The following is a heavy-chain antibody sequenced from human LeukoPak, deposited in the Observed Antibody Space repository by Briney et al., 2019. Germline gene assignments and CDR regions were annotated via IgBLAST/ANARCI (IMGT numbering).Heavy chain of an antibody. CDR3: ARDRTGDRAFDI. CDR1: GGSISSGDYY. D-gene: IGHD7-27*01. V-gene: IGHV4-61*08. J-gene: IGHJ3*02. Sequence: SETLSLTCTVSGGSISSGDYYWSWIRQPPGKGLEWIGYIYYSGSTNYNPSLKSRVTISVDTSKNQFSLKLSSVTAADTAVYYCARDRTGDRAFDIWGQGTMVTVSS. CDR2: IYYSGST.